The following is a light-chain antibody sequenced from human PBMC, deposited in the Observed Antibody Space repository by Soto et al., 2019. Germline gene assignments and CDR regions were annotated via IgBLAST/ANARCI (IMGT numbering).Light chain of an antibody. CDR1: QSLLHSNGFQY. Sequence: EIVMTQSPPSLSVTPGEPASIPCRSSQSLLHSNGFQYLDWYLQKPGQSPQLLIYLGFNRASGVPDRFSGSGSGTDFTLKISRVEAEDVGIYFCMQPLEAPWTFGQGTKVEIK. V-gene: IGKV2-28*01. CDR3: MQPLEAPWT. CDR2: LGF. J-gene: IGKJ1*01.